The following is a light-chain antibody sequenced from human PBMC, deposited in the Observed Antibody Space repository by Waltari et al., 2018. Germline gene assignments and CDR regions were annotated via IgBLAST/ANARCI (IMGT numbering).Light chain of an antibody. V-gene: IGKV3-15*01. J-gene: IGKJ1*01. CDR1: QSVSNN. Sequence: EIVMTQSPATLSVSPGERGTLSCRASQSVSNNLAWYQQKPGQAPRLLIYGASTRATGVPARFSGSGSGTEFTLTISSLQSEDFAIYYCHQYNDWPRTFGQGTKVEIK. CDR2: GAS. CDR3: HQYNDWPRT.